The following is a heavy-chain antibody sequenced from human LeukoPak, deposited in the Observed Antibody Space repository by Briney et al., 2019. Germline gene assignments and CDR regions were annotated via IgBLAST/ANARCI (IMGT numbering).Heavy chain of an antibody. D-gene: IGHD1-7*01. CDR1: GFTFDDYG. V-gene: IGHV3-20*01. Sequence: PGGSLRLSCATSGFTFDDYGMSWVRQAPGKGLEWVSGINWNGGSTGYADSVKGRFTISRDNAKNSLYLQMNSLRAEDTALYHCARGRTGTTSWYFDLWGRGTLVTVSS. J-gene: IGHJ2*01. CDR3: ARGRTGTTSWYFDL. CDR2: INWNGGST.